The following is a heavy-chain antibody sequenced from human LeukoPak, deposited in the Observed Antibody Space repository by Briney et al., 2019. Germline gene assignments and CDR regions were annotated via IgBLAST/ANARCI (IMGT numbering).Heavy chain of an antibody. J-gene: IGHJ4*02. D-gene: IGHD2/OR15-2a*01. CDR1: GFTFSSYG. CDR3: ARDNRISNDY. V-gene: IGHV3-48*04. CDR2: ISSSGNTI. Sequence: PGGTLRLSCAASGFTFSSYGMSWVRQAPGKGLEWVSYISSSGNTIYYADSVKGGFTISRDNAKTSLYLQMNSLRAEDTAVYYCARDNRISNDYWGQGTLVTVSS.